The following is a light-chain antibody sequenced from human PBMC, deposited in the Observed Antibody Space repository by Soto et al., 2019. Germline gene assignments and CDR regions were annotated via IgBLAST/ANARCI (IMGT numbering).Light chain of an antibody. V-gene: IGLV1-40*01. Sequence: QSVLTQPPSVSGAPGQRVTISCTGSSSNIGAGYDVHWYQQLPGTAPKLLIYGNSNRPSGVPDRFSGSKSGTSASLAITGLQAKDEADYYCQSYDSSLSRYVVFGGGTKLTVL. CDR2: GNS. J-gene: IGLJ2*01. CDR1: SSNIGAGYD. CDR3: QSYDSSLSRYVV.